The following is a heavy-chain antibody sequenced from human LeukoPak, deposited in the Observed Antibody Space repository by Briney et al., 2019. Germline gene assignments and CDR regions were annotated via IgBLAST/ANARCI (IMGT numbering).Heavy chain of an antibody. CDR3: ARRSVGDWFDP. J-gene: IGHJ5*02. Sequence: SETLSLTCTVSGGSISSGGYYWSWIRQHPGKGLEWIGYIYYSGSTYYNPSLKSRVTISVDTSKNQFPLKLSSVTAADTAVYYCARRSVGDWFDPWGQGTLVTVSS. CDR2: IYYSGST. D-gene: IGHD4-17*01. V-gene: IGHV4-31*03. CDR1: GGSISSGGYY.